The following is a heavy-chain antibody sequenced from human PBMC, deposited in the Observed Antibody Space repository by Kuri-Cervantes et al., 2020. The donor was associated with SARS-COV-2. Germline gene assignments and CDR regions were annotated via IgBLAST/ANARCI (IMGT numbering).Heavy chain of an antibody. CDR3: ARASTSALYYYYYMDV. V-gene: IGHV3-21*01. CDR2: ISSSSTHI. J-gene: IGHJ6*03. Sequence: GESLKISCAASGFSFSNYNMNWVRQAPGEGLEWVSSISSSSTHIYYADSVKGRFIISRDNVGNSLYLQMNSLRAEDTAVYYCARASTSALYYYYYMDVWGRGTTVTVSS. CDR1: GFSFSNYN.